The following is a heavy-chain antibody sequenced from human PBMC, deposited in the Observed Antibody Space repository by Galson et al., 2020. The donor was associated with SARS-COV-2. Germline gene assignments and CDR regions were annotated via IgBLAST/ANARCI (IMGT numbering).Heavy chain of an antibody. V-gene: IGHV3-15*01. CDR1: GFTFSNAW. J-gene: IGHJ4*02. CDR3: TWTTVTLQWDF. D-gene: IGHD4-17*01. Sequence: GGSLRLSCEASGFTFSNAWMSWVRQAPGKGLEWVGRVKSKTEGGTTDNAAPVKGRFIISRDDSKNTLYLQMDSLKTEDTAVYYCTWTTVTLQWDFWGQGTQVTVSS. CDR2: VKSKTEGGTT.